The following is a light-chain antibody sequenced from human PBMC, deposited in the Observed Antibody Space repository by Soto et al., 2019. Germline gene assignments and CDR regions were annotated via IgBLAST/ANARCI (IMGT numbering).Light chain of an antibody. V-gene: IGKV1-39*01. J-gene: IGKJ1*01. CDR3: QQSYTTPQT. CDR1: QYISSY. Sequence: DIQMTQSPSSPSASVGDSVTITCRSSQYISSYLHWYQQRPGSAPKLLISAASNLQSGVPSRFGGSGSGTDFTLTISSLQPEDFATYYCQQSYTTPQTFGQGTKVDIK. CDR2: AAS.